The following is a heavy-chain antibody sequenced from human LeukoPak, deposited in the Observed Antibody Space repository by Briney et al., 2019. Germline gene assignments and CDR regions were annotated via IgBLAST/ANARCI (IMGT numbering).Heavy chain of an antibody. CDR2: ISSSSSTI. D-gene: IGHD3-3*01. CDR3: AREVLEWVSYMDV. Sequence: GGSLRLSCAASGFTFSSYSMNWVRQAPGKGLEWVSYISSSSSTIYYADSVKVRFTISRDNAKNSLYLQMNSLRAEDTDVYYCAREVLEWVSYMDVWGKGTTVTVSS. CDR1: GFTFSSYS. J-gene: IGHJ6*03. V-gene: IGHV3-48*01.